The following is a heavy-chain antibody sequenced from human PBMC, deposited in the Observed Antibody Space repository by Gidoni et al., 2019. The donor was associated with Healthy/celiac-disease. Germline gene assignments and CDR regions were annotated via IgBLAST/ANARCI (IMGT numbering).Heavy chain of an antibody. V-gene: IGHV1-2*06. Sequence: QVQLVQSGAEVKKPGASVKVSCKASGYTFTGYYMHWVRQAPGQGLEWMGRINPNSGGTNYAQKFQGRVTMTRDTSISTAYMELSRLRSDDTAVYYCARDSDTIFGVVMYGMDVWGQGDHGHRLL. J-gene: IGHJ6*02. CDR1: GYTFTGYY. D-gene: IGHD3-3*01. CDR3: ARDSDTIFGVVMYGMDV. CDR2: INPNSGGT.